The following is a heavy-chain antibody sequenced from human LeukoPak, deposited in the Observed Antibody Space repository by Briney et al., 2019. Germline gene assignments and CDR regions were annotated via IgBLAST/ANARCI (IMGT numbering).Heavy chain of an antibody. CDR2: IIPIFGTA. D-gene: IGHD2-21*01. CDR1: GGTFSSYA. V-gene: IGHV1-69*05. CDR3: ARARFCGGECYAAADY. Sequence: SVKVSCKASGGTFSSYAISWVRQAPGQGLEWMGGIIPIFGTADYAQRFQGRVTITKEESTSTAYMELSSLRSEDTAVYYCARARFCGGECYAAADYWGQGALVTVSS. J-gene: IGHJ4*02.